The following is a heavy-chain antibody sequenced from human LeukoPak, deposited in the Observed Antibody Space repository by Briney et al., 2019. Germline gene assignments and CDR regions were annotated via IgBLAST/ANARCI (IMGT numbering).Heavy chain of an antibody. J-gene: IGHJ4*02. D-gene: IGHD3-16*01. CDR1: GYTFTSYG. CDR3: ARRRQGLPYDY. V-gene: IGHV1-69*13. Sequence: SVKVSCKASGYTFTSYGISWVRQAPGQGLEWMGGIIPIFGTANYAQKFQGRVTITADESTSTAYMELSSLRSEDTAVYYCARRRQGLPYDYWGQGTLVTVSS. CDR2: IIPIFGTA.